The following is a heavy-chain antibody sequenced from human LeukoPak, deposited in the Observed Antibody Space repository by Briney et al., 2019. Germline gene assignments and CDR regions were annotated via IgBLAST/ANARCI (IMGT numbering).Heavy chain of an antibody. CDR1: GFTFSSYS. V-gene: IGHV3-48*01. CDR2: ISSRSSTI. J-gene: IGHJ4*02. D-gene: IGHD6-6*01. Sequence: PGGSLRLSCAASGFTFSSYSMNWVRQAPGKGLEWVSYISSRSSTIYYADSVKGRFTISRDNAKNSLYLQMNSLRAEDTAVYYCAREGIAARTDYWGQGTLATVSS. CDR3: AREGIAARTDY.